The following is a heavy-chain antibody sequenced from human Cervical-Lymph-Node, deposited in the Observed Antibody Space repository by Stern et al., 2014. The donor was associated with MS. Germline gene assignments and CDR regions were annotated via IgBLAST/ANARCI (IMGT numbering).Heavy chain of an antibody. J-gene: IGHJ4*02. Sequence: EVQLVESGAEVKKPGESLKISCKGSGYSFTSYCIVWVRQMPGKGLEWMGIIHPGDSDTTYSPSFQGQVTISADKSITTAYLQWSSLKASDTAMYYCARQGGYSGYDFDYWGQGTLVTVSS. CDR3: ARQGGYSGYDFDY. CDR1: GYSFTSYC. V-gene: IGHV5-51*01. CDR2: IHPGDSDT. D-gene: IGHD5-12*01.